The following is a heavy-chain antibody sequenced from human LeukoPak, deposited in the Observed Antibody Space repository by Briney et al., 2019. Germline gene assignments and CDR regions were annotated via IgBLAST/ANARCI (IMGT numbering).Heavy chain of an antibody. J-gene: IGHJ4*02. CDR3: ARSGFSWRGNFDY. CDR2: ISGSGDST. D-gene: IGHD3-16*01. Sequence: PGGSLRLSCAGSGFTFSTYGMSWVRQAPNKGLEWLSTISGSGDSTYYADSVKGRFTISRDNSKNTLFLQMNSLRAEDTAVYYCARSGFSWRGNFDYWGQGTLVTVSS. V-gene: IGHV3-23*01. CDR1: GFTFSTYG.